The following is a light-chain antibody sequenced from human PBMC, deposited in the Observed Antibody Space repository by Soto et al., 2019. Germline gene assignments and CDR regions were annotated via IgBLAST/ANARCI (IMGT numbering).Light chain of an antibody. V-gene: IGKV3-11*01. CDR2: DAS. J-gene: IGKJ5*01. Sequence: EIVLTQSPATLSLSPGERATLSCRASQSVSSHLAWYQQKPGQAPRPLIYDASNRATGIPFRFSGSGSGTDFTLTISSLEPEDFAVYYCQQRTNWLITFGQGTRLEMK. CDR1: QSVSSH. CDR3: QQRTNWLIT.